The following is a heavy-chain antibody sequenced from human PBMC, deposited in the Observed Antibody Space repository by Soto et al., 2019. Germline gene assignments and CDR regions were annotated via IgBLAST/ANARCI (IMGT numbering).Heavy chain of an antibody. CDR3: ARAPPYYYGSGSYYTRYYYYGMDV. J-gene: IGHJ6*02. Sequence: QVQLQQWGAGLLKPSETLSLTCAVYGGSFSGHYWSWIRQPPGKGLEWIGEINHSGSTNYNPSLKSRVTISVDKSKNQFSLKLSSVTAADTAVYYCARAPPYYYGSGSYYTRYYYYGMDVWGQGTTVTVSS. CDR1: GGSFSGHY. V-gene: IGHV4-34*01. D-gene: IGHD3-10*01. CDR2: INHSGST.